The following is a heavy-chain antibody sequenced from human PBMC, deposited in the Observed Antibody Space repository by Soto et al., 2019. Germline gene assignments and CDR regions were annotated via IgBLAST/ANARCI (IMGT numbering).Heavy chain of an antibody. CDR2: IDPSDSYT. CDR1: GYSFTSYW. D-gene: IGHD2-2*01. Sequence: GESLKISCKGSGYSFTSYWISWVRQMPGKGLEWMGRIDPSDSYTNYSPSFQGHVTISADKSISTAYLQWSSLKASDTAMYYCARSEYCSSTSCYEVDYWGQGTLVTV. V-gene: IGHV5-10-1*01. J-gene: IGHJ4*02. CDR3: ARSEYCSSTSCYEVDY.